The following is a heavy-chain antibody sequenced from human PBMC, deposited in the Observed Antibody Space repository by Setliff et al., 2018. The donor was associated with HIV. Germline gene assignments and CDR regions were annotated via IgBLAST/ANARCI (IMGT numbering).Heavy chain of an antibody. J-gene: IGHJ4*02. CDR2: IYTTGST. V-gene: IGHV4-4*09. CDR1: GDSISNYY. D-gene: IGHD2-8*02. CDR3: ARLIRTGLLYFDF. Sequence: PSETLSLTCTVSGDSISNYYWSWVRQPPGKGLEWIGYIYTTGSTNYNPSVESRVTMSLDTSRDQFSLNLRSVTAADTAVYFCARLIRTGLLYFDFWGLGTLVTVSS.